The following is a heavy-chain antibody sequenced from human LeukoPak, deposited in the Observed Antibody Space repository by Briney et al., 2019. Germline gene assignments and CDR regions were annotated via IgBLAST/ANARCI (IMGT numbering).Heavy chain of an antibody. Sequence: SQTLSLTCTVSGGSISSGGYYWSWIRQHPGKGLEWIGYIYYSGSTYYNPSLKSRVTISVDTSKNQFSLKLSSVTAADTAVYYCARDKSQCSGGSCYYYGMDVWGQGTTVTVSS. D-gene: IGHD2-15*01. CDR3: ARDKSQCSGGSCYYYGMDV. J-gene: IGHJ6*02. CDR2: IYYSGST. CDR1: GGSISSGGYY. V-gene: IGHV4-31*03.